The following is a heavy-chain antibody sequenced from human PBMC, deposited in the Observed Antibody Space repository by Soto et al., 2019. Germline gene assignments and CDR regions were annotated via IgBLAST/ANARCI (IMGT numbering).Heavy chain of an antibody. V-gene: IGHV1-18*01. D-gene: IGHD5-18*01. J-gene: IGHJ5*02. Sequence: GASVKVSCKASGYTFTSYGISWVRQAPGQGLEWIGWISAYNGNTNYAQKLQGRVTMTTDTSTSTAYMELRSLRSDDTAVYYCARDGVWIQLWDDRVWFDPWGQGTLVTVSS. CDR2: ISAYNGNT. CDR1: GYTFTSYG. CDR3: ARDGVWIQLWDDRVWFDP.